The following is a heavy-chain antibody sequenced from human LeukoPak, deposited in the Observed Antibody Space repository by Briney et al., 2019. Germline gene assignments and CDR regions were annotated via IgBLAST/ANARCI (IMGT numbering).Heavy chain of an antibody. CDR3: ACGYSYSSYDY. CDR2: IFHSGSI. CDR1: GGSISSYY. Sequence: SETLSLTCTVPGGSISSYYWSWIRQPPGKGLEWIGYIFHSGSISYNPSLKSRVTISVDTSRSHFSLKLSSVTAADTAVYYCACGYSYSSYDYWGQGTLVTVSS. D-gene: IGHD5-18*01. J-gene: IGHJ4*02. V-gene: IGHV4-59*01.